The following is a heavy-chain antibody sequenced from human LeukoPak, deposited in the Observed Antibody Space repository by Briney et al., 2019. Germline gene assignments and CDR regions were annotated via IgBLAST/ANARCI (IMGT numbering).Heavy chain of an antibody. CDR3: ARGYYDSSGYYDI. J-gene: IGHJ3*02. CDR1: GYTFTGYY. Sequence: GASVKVSCKASGYTFTGYYMHWVRQAPGQGLEWMGWINPNSGGTNYAQKFQGRVTMTRDTSISTAYMELSRLRSDDTAVYYCARGYYDSSGYYDIWGQGTMVTVSS. CDR2: INPNSGGT. V-gene: IGHV1-2*02. D-gene: IGHD3-22*01.